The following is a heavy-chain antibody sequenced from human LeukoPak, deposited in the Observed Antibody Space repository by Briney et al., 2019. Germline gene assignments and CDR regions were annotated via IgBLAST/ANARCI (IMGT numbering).Heavy chain of an antibody. CDR2: MNPNSGNT. J-gene: IGHJ3*02. D-gene: IGHD6-19*01. V-gene: IGHV1-8*02. CDR3: ARAVPRVVMYSSAQGAFDI. CDR1: GGTFSSYA. Sequence: GASVKVSCKASGGTFSSYAISWVRQAPGQGLEWMGWMNPNSGNTGYAQKFQGRVTMTRNTSISTAYMELSSLRSEDTAVYYCARAVPRVVMYSSAQGAFDIWGQGTMVTVSS.